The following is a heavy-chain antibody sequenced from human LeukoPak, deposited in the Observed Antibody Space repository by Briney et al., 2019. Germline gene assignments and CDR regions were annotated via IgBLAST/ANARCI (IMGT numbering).Heavy chain of an antibody. J-gene: IGHJ6*02. CDR3: ARDAVDTANAV. D-gene: IGHD5-18*01. Sequence: PGRSLRLSCAASGFTFSSYAMHWVRQAPGKGLVWVSHINSDGSITSYADSVRGRFTISRDNAKNTLYLQMNSLRAEDTAVYYCARDAVDTANAVWGQGTTVTVSS. CDR2: INSDGSIT. CDR1: GFTFSSYA. V-gene: IGHV3-74*01.